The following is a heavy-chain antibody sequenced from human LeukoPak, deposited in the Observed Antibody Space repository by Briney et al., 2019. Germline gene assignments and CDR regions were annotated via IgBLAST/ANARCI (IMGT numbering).Heavy chain of an antibody. CDR3: ARITTYYYDSSDSAGPYNWFDP. J-gene: IGHJ5*02. CDR2: NSAYNGNT. D-gene: IGHD3-22*01. V-gene: IGHV1-18*01. CDR1: GYTFTNYA. Sequence: ASVKVSCKASGYTFTNYAISWVRQAPGQGLEWMGWNSAYNGNTNYAQKLQGRVTMTTDTSASTAYTELRSLRSDDTAVYYCARITTYYYDSSDSAGPYNWFDPWGQGTLVTVSS.